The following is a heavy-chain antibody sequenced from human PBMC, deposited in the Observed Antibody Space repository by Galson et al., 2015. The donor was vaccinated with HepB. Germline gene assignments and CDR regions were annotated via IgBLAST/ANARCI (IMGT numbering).Heavy chain of an antibody. J-gene: IGHJ6*02. CDR1: GFTFSSYG. CDR2: IRYDGSNK. V-gene: IGHV3-30*02. CDR3: AKDSSSWPGYYYYGMDV. Sequence: SLRLSCAASGFTFSSYGMHWVRQAPGKGLEWVAFIRYDGSNKYYADSVKGRFTISRDNSKNTLYLQMNSLRAEDTAVYYCAKDSSSWPGYYYYGMDVWGQGTTVTVSS. D-gene: IGHD6-13*01.